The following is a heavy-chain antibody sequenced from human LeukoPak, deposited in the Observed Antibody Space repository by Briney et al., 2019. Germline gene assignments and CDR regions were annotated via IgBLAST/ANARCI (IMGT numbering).Heavy chain of an antibody. Sequence: ASVKVSCKASGYTFSAFYKHWVRQAPGQGLEWVGWINPNTGGTTYAQKFQGRVTMTRGTSISTAYMELSSLRSDDTAVYYCARGLLSGVPPEYYAMDVWGQGTTVTVSS. CDR1: GYTFSAFY. CDR2: INPNTGGT. V-gene: IGHV1-2*02. CDR3: ARGLLSGVPPEYYAMDV. J-gene: IGHJ6*02. D-gene: IGHD3-3*01.